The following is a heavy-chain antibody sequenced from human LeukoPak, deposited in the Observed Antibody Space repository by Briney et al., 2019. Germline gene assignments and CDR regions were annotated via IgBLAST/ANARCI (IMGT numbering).Heavy chain of an antibody. CDR2: ISSGGYTA. J-gene: IGHJ4*02. Sequence: PAGSLRLSCAASGFTFSDYEMNWVRQAPGKGLEWLSYISSGGYTADYADSVKGRFTISRDNAKNSVYLQMHSLRAEDTGLYYCARSKRDIVATIGYWGQGTLVAVSS. CDR3: ARSKRDIVATIGY. V-gene: IGHV3-48*03. D-gene: IGHD5-12*01. CDR1: GFTFSDYE.